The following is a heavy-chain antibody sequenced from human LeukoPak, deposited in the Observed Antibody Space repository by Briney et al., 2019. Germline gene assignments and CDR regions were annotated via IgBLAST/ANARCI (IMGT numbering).Heavy chain of an antibody. CDR1: GFTFSDYY. CDR3: ARNTHYSSGWSSY. CDR2: ISRSGSTI. J-gene: IGHJ4*02. Sequence: GESMRLACAASGFTFSDYYMSWIRQAPGNGLEWVSYISRSGSTIYYADSVKGRFTISRDNAKNSLYLQMNSVRAEDTAVYYCARNTHYSSGWSSYWGQGTLVTVSS. D-gene: IGHD6-19*01. V-gene: IGHV3-11*01.